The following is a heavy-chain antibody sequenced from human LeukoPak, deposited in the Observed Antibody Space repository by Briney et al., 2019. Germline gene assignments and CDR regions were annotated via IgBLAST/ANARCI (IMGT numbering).Heavy chain of an antibody. J-gene: IGHJ6*04. D-gene: IGHD6-13*01. CDR2: ISSSSYI. Sequence: PGGSLRLSCAASGFTFSSYSMNWVRQAPGKGLEWVSSISSSSYIYYADSVKGRFTISRDNSKNTLYLQMNSLRAEDTTVYYCARDRERGSSWFLSGMDVWGKGTTVTVSS. CDR3: ARDRERGSSWFLSGMDV. V-gene: IGHV3-21*01. CDR1: GFTFSSYS.